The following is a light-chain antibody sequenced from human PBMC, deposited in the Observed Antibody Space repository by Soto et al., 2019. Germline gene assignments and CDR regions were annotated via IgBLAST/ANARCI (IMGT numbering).Light chain of an antibody. CDR1: QSLLHTNGYNY. Sequence: DIVMTQTPLSLPVTPGEPASISCRSSQSLLHTNGYNYLDWYLQKPGQSPQLLISLGSDRASGVTDRVSGSGSGTEFTLKISRVEAEDVGVYYCMQALQTPLTFGGGTQVEIK. V-gene: IGKV2-28*01. CDR3: MQALQTPLT. CDR2: LGS. J-gene: IGKJ4*01.